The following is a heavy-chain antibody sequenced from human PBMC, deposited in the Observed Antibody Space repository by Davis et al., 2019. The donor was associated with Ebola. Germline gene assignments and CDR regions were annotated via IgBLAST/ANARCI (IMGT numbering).Heavy chain of an antibody. V-gene: IGHV4-34*01. J-gene: IGHJ5*02. CDR3: ARGRIAARPVSEWFDP. CDR1: GGSFSGYY. CDR2: INHSGST. D-gene: IGHD6-6*01. Sequence: MPSETLSLTCAVYGGSFSGYYWSWIRQPPGKGLGWIGEINHSGSTNYNPSLKSRVTISVDTSKNQFSLKLSPVTAADTAVYYCARGRIAARPVSEWFDPWGQGTLVTVSS.